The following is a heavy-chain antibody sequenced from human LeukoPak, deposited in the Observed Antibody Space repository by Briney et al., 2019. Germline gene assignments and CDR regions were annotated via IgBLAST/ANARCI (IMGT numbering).Heavy chain of an antibody. Sequence: ASVKVSCKVSGYTLTELSMHWVRQAPGQGLEWMGRINPNSGGTNYAQKFQGRVTMTRDTSISTAHMELSRLRSDDTAVYYCARYSNSQSPFDYWGQGTLVTVSS. CDR1: GYTLTELS. CDR3: ARYSNSQSPFDY. D-gene: IGHD4-11*01. V-gene: IGHV1-2*06. J-gene: IGHJ4*02. CDR2: INPNSGGT.